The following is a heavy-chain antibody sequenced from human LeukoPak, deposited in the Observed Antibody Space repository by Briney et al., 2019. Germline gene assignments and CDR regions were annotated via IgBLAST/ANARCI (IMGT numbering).Heavy chain of an antibody. CDR3: ASEYRSDSYFDL. V-gene: IGHV4-61*10. Sequence: SETLSLTCDVSGGSVSRSNYYWTWIRQPAGKGLEWIGYIYYSGSTYYNPSLKSRVTISIDTSKNQFSLKLSSVTAADAAVYYCASEYRSDSYFDLWGRGTLVTVSS. CDR2: IYYSGST. CDR1: GGSVSRSNYY. J-gene: IGHJ2*01. D-gene: IGHD6-19*01.